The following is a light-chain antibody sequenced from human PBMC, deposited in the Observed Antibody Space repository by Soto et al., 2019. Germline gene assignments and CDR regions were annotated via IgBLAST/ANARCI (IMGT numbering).Light chain of an antibody. Sequence: QSALTQPPSASGSPGQSVTISCTGTSSDVGGYNYVSWYQQHPGKAPKLMIYEVSKRPSGVPDRFSGSKSGNTASLTVSGLQAEAEADYYCSSYAGSNNHVVFGGGTKLTVL. CDR3: SSYAGSNNHVV. CDR1: SSDVGGYNY. CDR2: EVS. J-gene: IGLJ2*01. V-gene: IGLV2-8*01.